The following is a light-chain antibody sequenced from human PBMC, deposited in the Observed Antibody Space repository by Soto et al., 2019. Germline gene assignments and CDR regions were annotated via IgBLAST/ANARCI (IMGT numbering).Light chain of an antibody. CDR1: NSDVGGYNY. CDR3: SSYRSGGTAV. V-gene: IGLV2-14*01. J-gene: IGLJ2*01. CDR2: EVI. Sequence: QSALTQPASVSGSPGQSITISCTGTNSDVGGYNYVSWYQQHPGKAPKLMIYEVINRPSGVSNRFSGSKSGNTASLTISGLQSEDEADYYCSSYRSGGTAVFGGGTKLTVL.